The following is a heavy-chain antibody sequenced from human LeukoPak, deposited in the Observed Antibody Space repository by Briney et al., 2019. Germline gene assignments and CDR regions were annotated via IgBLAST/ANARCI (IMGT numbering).Heavy chain of an antibody. CDR1: GFTFDDYG. J-gene: IGHJ4*02. V-gene: IGHV3-9*01. CDR3: AKDMSPRSRVITD. Sequence: PGRSLRLSCAASGFTFDDYGMHWVRQAPGKGLEWVSGISWNRGSVAYADSVKGRFTISRDNAKNSLYLQMNSLRGEDTALYYCAKDMSPRSRVITDWGQGTLVTVSS. D-gene: IGHD2-21*01. CDR2: ISWNRGSV.